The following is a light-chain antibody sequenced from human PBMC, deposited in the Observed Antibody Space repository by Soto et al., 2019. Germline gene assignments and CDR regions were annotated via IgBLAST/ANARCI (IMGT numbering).Light chain of an antibody. CDR1: QTVDRW. CDR2: DVS. Sequence: DIQMTQSPSTLPASVGDRVTISCRASQTVDRWLAWYQQKPGKAPKLLISDVSSLERGVPSRFSGSGSATEFTLTISGLQSDDFATYYCKQYKDYVWTFGQGTKV. CDR3: KQYKDYVWT. J-gene: IGKJ1*01. V-gene: IGKV1-5*01.